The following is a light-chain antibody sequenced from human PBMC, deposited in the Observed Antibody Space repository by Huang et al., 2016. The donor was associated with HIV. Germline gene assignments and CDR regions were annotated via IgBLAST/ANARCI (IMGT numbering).Light chain of an antibody. CDR1: QSVSSN. CDR2: GAS. V-gene: IGKV3-15*01. Sequence: EIVMTQSPATLSVSPGERATLSCRASQSVSSNLAWYQQKPGQAPRLLIYGASTRATGIPARCSGSGYGTEFTLTISSLQSEDFAVYYCQQYNNWPGTFGTGTKVDIK. CDR3: QQYNNWPGT. J-gene: IGKJ3*01.